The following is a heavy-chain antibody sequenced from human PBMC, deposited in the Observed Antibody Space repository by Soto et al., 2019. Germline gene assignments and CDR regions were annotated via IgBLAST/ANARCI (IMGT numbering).Heavy chain of an antibody. Sequence: ASVKVSCKASGYTFTDNYIHWVRQAPGQGLEWMGTVNPSGGHTTYAQHFLGRVTMTRDTSTSTLYMELTSLTSDDTAIYYCARGGHVVVVTAALDYWGQGTLVTVSS. J-gene: IGHJ4*02. CDR3: ARGGHVVVVTAALDY. D-gene: IGHD2-21*02. CDR2: VNPSGGHT. V-gene: IGHV1-46*01. CDR1: GYTFTDNY.